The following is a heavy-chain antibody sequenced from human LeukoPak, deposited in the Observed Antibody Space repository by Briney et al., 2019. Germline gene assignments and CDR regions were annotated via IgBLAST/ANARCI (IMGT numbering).Heavy chain of an antibody. J-gene: IGHJ4*02. V-gene: IGHV3-23*01. D-gene: IGHD6-13*01. CDR2: ISGSGGST. CDR1: GFTFSSYA. Sequence: GGSLRLSCAASGFTFSSYAMSWVRQAPGKGLEWVSAISGSGGSTYYADSVKGRFTISRDNSKNTLYLQMNSLRAEDTAVYYCAKWGGVYSSSWPPIDYWGQGTLVTVSS. CDR3: AKWGGVYSSSWPPIDY.